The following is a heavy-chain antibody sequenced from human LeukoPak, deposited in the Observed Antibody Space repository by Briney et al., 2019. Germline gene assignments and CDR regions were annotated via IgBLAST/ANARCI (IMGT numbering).Heavy chain of an antibody. CDR1: GLSVSTNY. CDR3: ARTPTHDAGAYGSHFDY. D-gene: IGHD4-17*01. V-gene: IGHV3-66*01. CDR2: IYPGGNT. J-gene: IGHJ4*02. Sequence: GGSLRLSCIVSGLSVSTNYMSWVRQAPGKGLEYVSFIYPGGNTYYPDSVKGRFTISRDNSKNTLYLQMNSLRAEDTAVYYCARTPTHDAGAYGSHFDYWGQGTLVTVSS.